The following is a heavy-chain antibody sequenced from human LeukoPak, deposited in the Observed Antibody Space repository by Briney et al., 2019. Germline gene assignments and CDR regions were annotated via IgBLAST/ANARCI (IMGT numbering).Heavy chain of an antibody. CDR3: AGASVLLWFGESSAFDI. CDR2: INPNSGGT. V-gene: IGHV1-2*02. J-gene: IGHJ3*02. Sequence: AASVKVSCKASGYTFTGYYLHWVRQAPGQGLEWMGWINPNSGGTNYAQKFQGRVTMTRDTSISTAYMELSRLRSDDTAVYYCAGASVLLWFGESSAFDIWGQGTMVTVSS. D-gene: IGHD3-10*01. CDR1: GYTFTGYY.